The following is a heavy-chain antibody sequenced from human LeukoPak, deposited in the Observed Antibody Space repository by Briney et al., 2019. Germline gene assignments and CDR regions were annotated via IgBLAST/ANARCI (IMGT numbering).Heavy chain of an antibody. J-gene: IGHJ4*02. Sequence: PSQTLSLTCAVSGGSISSGGYSWRWLRQPPGKGLEWVGYIYHSGSTYYNPSLKSRVTISVDRSKNQFSLKLSSVTAADTAVYYCARDTLWGQGTLVTVSS. CDR3: ARDTL. CDR2: IYHSGST. CDR1: GGSISSGGYS. V-gene: IGHV4-30-2*01.